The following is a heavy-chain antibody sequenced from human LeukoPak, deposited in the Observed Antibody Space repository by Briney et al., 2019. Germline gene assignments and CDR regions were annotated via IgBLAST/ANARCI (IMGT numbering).Heavy chain of an antibody. CDR3: ARESSGYYQRYYFDY. Sequence: GGSLRLSCAASGFPFSTYWMRWVRQAPGKGLEWVANIKQDGSEKYYVDSVKGRFTISRDNAKNSLYLQMNSLRAEDTAVYYCARESSGYYQRYYFDYWGQGTLVTVSS. J-gene: IGHJ4*02. CDR1: GFPFSTYW. CDR2: IKQDGSEK. D-gene: IGHD3-22*01. V-gene: IGHV3-7*04.